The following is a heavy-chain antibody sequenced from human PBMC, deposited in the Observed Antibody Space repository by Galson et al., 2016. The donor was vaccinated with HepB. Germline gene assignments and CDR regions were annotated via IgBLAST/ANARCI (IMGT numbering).Heavy chain of an antibody. V-gene: IGHV3-11*06. CDR2: ISSGSSYT. J-gene: IGHJ4*02. Sequence: SLRLSCAASGFTFSDYYMNWIRQAPGKGLEWISYISSGSSYTRYADSVKGRFTISRDNSKNTLYLQMNTLRAEDTAVYYCARGRNGFGSSTDHWGQGTLVTVSS. CDR3: ARGRNGFGSSTDH. CDR1: GFTFSDYY. D-gene: IGHD1-26*01.